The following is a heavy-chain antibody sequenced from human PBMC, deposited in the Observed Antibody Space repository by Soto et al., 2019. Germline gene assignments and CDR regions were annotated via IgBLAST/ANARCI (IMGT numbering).Heavy chain of an antibody. J-gene: IGHJ4*02. D-gene: IGHD1-26*01. CDR2: INHSGST. Sequence: SATLSLTCAVYGGSFSGYYWSWIRQPPGKGLEWIGEINHSGSTNYNPSLKSRVTISVDTSKNQFSLKLSSVTAADTAVYYCARVAGSYYYFDYWGQGTLVTVSS. CDR1: GGSFSGYY. CDR3: ARVAGSYYYFDY. V-gene: IGHV4-34*01.